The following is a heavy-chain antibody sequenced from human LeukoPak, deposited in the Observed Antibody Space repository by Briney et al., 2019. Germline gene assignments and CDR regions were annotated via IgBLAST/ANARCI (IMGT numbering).Heavy chain of an antibody. J-gene: IGHJ4*02. CDR1: GFTFSSYE. CDR2: ISSSGSTI. CDR3: ARAEISGSGSYYKYFDY. Sequence: GGSLRLSCAGSGFTFSSYEMSWVRQAPGKGLEWVSYISSSGSTIYYADSVKGRFTIPRDNAKKSLYLQMNSLRAEDTAVYYCARAEISGSGSYYKYFDYWGQGTLVTVSS. V-gene: IGHV3-48*03. D-gene: IGHD3-10*01.